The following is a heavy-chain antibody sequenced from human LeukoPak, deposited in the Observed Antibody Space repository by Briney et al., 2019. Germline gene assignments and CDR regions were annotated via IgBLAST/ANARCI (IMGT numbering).Heavy chain of an antibody. CDR1: GGSFSGYY. D-gene: IGHD1-1*01. Sequence: PSETLSLTCAVYGGSFSGYYWSWIRQPPGKGLEWIGEINHSGSTNYNPSLKSRVTISVDTSKYQFSLKLSSVTAADTAVYYCARWYNWNDEIDYWGQGTLVTVSS. CDR2: INHSGST. CDR3: ARWYNWNDEIDY. J-gene: IGHJ4*02. V-gene: IGHV4-34*01.